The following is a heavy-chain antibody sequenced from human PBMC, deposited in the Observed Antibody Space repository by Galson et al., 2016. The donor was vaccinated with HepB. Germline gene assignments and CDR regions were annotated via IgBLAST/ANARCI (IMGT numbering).Heavy chain of an antibody. CDR3: IKGGYDILTGYYVH. CDR1: GFTFDDFA. J-gene: IGHJ4*02. D-gene: IGHD3-9*01. CDR2: ISWNSDRI. V-gene: IGHV3-9*01. Sequence: SLRLSCAASGFTFDDFAMHWVRQAPGKGLEYVSGISWNSDRIGYGDSVKGRFTISRDNAKNSLLLQMKSLRAEDTALYYCIKGGYDILTGYYVHWGQGTQVTVAS.